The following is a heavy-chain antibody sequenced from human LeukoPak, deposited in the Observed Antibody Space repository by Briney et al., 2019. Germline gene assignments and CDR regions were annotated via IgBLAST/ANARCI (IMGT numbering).Heavy chain of an antibody. Sequence: GGFLRLSCAASGFTFSNNEMNWVRQAPGKGLEWVSYISSSGTTIYYADSVKGRFTISRDNAKKSLYLQMNSLRAEDTAVYYCASVIVATSFDYWGQGTLVTVSS. CDR3: ASVIVATSFDY. CDR2: ISSSGTTI. J-gene: IGHJ4*02. CDR1: GFTFSNNE. D-gene: IGHD5-12*01. V-gene: IGHV3-48*03.